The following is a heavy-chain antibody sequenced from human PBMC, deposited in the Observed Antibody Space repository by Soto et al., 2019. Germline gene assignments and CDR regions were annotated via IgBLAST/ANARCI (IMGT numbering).Heavy chain of an antibody. J-gene: IGHJ4*02. V-gene: IGHV4-39*01. Sequence: SETLSLTCTVSGGSISSSSYYWGWIRQPPGKGLEWIGSIYYSGSTYYNPSLKSRVTIAVDTSKNQFSLKLSSVTAADTAVYYCASGQGVVVIFDYWGQGTLVTVSS. D-gene: IGHD3-22*01. CDR2: IYYSGST. CDR1: GGSISSSSYY. CDR3: ASGQGVVVIFDY.